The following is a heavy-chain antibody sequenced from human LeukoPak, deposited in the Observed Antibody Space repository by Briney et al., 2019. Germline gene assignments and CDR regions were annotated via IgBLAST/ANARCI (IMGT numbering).Heavy chain of an antibody. V-gene: IGHV3-30*04. Sequence: GGSLRLSCAASGFTFSSYVIHWVRQAPGKGLEWVAVISYDGSNKYYADSVKGRFTISRDNSKNTLYLQMNSLRAEDTAVYYCARDPRQYSSGWYYFGYWGQGTLVTVSS. CDR2: ISYDGSNK. CDR1: GFTFSSYV. J-gene: IGHJ4*02. CDR3: ARDPRQYSSGWYYFGY. D-gene: IGHD6-19*01.